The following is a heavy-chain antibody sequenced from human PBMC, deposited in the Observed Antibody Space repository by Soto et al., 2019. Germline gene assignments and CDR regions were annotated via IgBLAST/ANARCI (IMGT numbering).Heavy chain of an antibody. CDR3: ARYGDPSYYYYYGMDV. Sequence: QVQLVQSGAEVKKPGSSVKVSCKASGGTFSSYAISWVRQAPGQGLEWMGGIIPIFGTANYAQKFQGRVTITADESTSTAYMGLSSLRSEDTAVYYCARYGDPSYYYYYGMDVWGQGTTVTVSS. CDR1: GGTFSSYA. J-gene: IGHJ6*02. V-gene: IGHV1-69*12. D-gene: IGHD4-17*01. CDR2: IIPIFGTA.